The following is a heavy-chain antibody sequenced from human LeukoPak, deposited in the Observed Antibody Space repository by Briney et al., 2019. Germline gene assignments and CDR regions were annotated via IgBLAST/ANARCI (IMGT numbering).Heavy chain of an antibody. CDR1: GASISSFY. J-gene: IGHJ3*02. Sequence: PSETLSLTCTVSGASISSFYWTWIRQPPGKGLEWIGYIDYSGSTNYNTALQSRVTISAETSKNQVSLKLSSVTAADTAVYYCARGIPEHGTGAFAIWGQGTMATVSS. V-gene: IGHV4-59*01. CDR2: IDYSGST. D-gene: IGHD6-13*01. CDR3: ARGIPEHGTGAFAI.